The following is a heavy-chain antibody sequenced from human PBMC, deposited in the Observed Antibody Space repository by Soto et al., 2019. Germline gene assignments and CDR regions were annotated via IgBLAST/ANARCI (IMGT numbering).Heavy chain of an antibody. D-gene: IGHD3-10*01. CDR3: ARVSRANYYGSGSYQAMSDRVDP. CDR2: INHSGST. CDR1: GGSFSGYY. Sequence: PSETLSLTCAVYGGSFSGYYWSWIRQPPGKGLEWIGEINHSGSTNYNPSPKSRVTISVDTSKNQFSLKLSSVTAADTAVYYCARVSRANYYGSGSYQAMSDRVDPWGQGTLVTVSS. V-gene: IGHV4-34*01. J-gene: IGHJ5*02.